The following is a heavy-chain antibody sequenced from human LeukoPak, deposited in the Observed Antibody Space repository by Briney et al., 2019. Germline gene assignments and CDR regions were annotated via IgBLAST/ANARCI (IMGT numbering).Heavy chain of an antibody. Sequence: GRSLRLSCAASGFTFDDYTMHWVRQAPGKGLEWVSGISWNSGSIGYADSVKGRFTISRDNAKNSLYLQMNSLRGDDTALYYCAKDRRNDFDYWGQGTLVTVSS. CDR1: GFTFDDYT. J-gene: IGHJ4*02. CDR3: AKDRRNDFDY. V-gene: IGHV3-9*01. D-gene: IGHD1-14*01. CDR2: ISWNSGSI.